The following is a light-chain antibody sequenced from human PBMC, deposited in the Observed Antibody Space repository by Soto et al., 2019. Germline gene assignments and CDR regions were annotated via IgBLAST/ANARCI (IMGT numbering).Light chain of an antibody. CDR2: GNS. CDR1: NSNIGAGYD. CDR3: QSYDSSLSGSPYV. Sequence: VRTRPPSGTGVALGGGTIFKKKSNSNIGAGYDVHWYQQLPGTAPKLLIYGNSNRPSGVPDRFSGSKSGTSASLAITGLQAEDEADYYCQSYDSSLSGSPYVFGTGTKVTVL. J-gene: IGLJ1*01. V-gene: IGLV1-40*01.